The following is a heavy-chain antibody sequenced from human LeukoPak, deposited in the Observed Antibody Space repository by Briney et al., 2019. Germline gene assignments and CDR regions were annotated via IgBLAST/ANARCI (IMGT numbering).Heavy chain of an antibody. CDR2: IYSGGST. CDR1: GFTVSSNY. D-gene: IGHD3-10*01. V-gene: IGHV3-66*01. J-gene: IGHJ6*02. Sequence: GGSLRLSCAASGFTVSSNYMSWVRQAPGKGLEWVSLIYSGGSTYYADSVKGRFTISRDNSKNTLYLQMNSLRAEDTAVYYCAREGPTMVRGIKRGYYGMDVWGQGTTVTVSS. CDR3: AREGPTMVRGIKRGYYGMDV.